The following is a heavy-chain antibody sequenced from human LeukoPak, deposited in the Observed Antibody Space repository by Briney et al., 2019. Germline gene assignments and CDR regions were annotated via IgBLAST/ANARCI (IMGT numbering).Heavy chain of an antibody. Sequence: KTSETLSLTCTVSGGSISSSTYYWGWIRQPPGKGLEWIGSIYYSGSTYYNPSLKSRVTISVDTSKNQFSLKLSSVTAADTAVYYCARVMSSGWRYYFDYWGQGTLVTVSS. CDR1: GGSISSSTYY. CDR3: ARVMSSGWRYYFDY. V-gene: IGHV4-39*07. D-gene: IGHD6-19*01. CDR2: IYYSGST. J-gene: IGHJ4*02.